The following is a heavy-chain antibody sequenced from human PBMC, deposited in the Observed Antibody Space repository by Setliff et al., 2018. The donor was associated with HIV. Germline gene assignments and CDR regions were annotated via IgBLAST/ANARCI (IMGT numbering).Heavy chain of an antibody. CDR2: VHISGSV. J-gene: IGHJ6*02. Sequence: PSETLSLTCTVSGGSVSRSDYYWSWIRQPAGGGLEWIGRVHISGSVNYNPSLRSRVSISIDTSKNQCSLKLTSVTAADTAVYYCSRQIFGVLIGYYGLDVWGQGTTVTVSS. D-gene: IGHD3-3*01. CDR1: GGSVSRSDYY. CDR3: SRQIFGVLIGYYGLDV. V-gene: IGHV4-61*02.